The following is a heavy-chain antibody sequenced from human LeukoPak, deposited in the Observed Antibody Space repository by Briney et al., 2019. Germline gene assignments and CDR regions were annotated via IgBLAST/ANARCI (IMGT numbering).Heavy chain of an antibody. CDR3: ARVAYCGGDCYYYFDF. CDR1: GFTFSSYW. V-gene: IGHV3-74*03. Sequence: PGGSLRLSCTASGFTFSSYWMHWVRQAPGKGLVWVSHINSDGSNTMYADSVKGRFTISRDNARNTLFLQMNSLRAEDTAVYYCARVAYCGGDCYYYFDFWGQGTLVTVSS. CDR2: INSDGSNT. D-gene: IGHD2-21*02. J-gene: IGHJ4*02.